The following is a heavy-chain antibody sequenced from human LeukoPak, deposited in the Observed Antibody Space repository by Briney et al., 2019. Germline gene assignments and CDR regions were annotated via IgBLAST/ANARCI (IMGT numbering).Heavy chain of an antibody. CDR3: ARVESLTMVRGVIQDYYYMDV. D-gene: IGHD3-10*01. V-gene: IGHV3-7*01. CDR1: GFTFSSYW. J-gene: IGHJ6*03. Sequence: GGSLRLSCAASGFTFSSYWMSWVRQAPGKGLEWVANINQDGSEKYYVDSVKGRFTISRDNAKNSLYLQMNSLRAEDTAVYYCARVESLTMVRGVIQDYYYMDVWGKGTSVTVSS. CDR2: INQDGSEK.